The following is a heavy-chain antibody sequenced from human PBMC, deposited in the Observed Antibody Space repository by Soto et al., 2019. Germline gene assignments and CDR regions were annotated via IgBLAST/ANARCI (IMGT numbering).Heavy chain of an antibody. J-gene: IGHJ6*02. D-gene: IGHD3-3*01. CDR3: ARSLNAAGCWSGYYDDYYYYGRDV. Sequence: SETLSLTCTVSGGSISSSSYYWGWIRQPPGKGLEWIGSIYYSGSTYYNPSLKSRVTISVDTSKNQFSLKLSSVTAADTAVYYCARSLNAAGCWSGYYDDYYYYGRDVWGQGNTVTDS. CDR1: GGSISSSSYY. CDR2: IYYSGST. V-gene: IGHV4-39*01.